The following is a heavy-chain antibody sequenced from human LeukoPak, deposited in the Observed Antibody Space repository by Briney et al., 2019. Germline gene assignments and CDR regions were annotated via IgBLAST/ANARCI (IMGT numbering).Heavy chain of an antibody. J-gene: IGHJ3*02. V-gene: IGHV4-39*07. CDR2: IYYTGTT. D-gene: IGHD1-26*01. Sequence: SETLSLTCTVSGGSITSSSFFWGWIRQPPGKGLEWIGSIYYTGTTYYNPSLKSRVAMSLDASKNQFSLKVSSVTAADTAVYYCARGASGTLYDAFDIWGQGTMVTVSS. CDR1: GGSITSSSFF. CDR3: ARGASGTLYDAFDI.